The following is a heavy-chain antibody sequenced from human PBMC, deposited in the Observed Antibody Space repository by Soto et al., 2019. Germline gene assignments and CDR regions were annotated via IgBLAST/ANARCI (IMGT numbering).Heavy chain of an antibody. D-gene: IGHD5-18*01. Sequence: GGSLRLSCAASGFTFSSYSTYWVRQAPGKGLEWVSYISRSSSTIYYADSVKGRFTISRDNSKNTLYLQMDSLRAEDTAVYYCAKDGGYSYGYAFGYWGQGTLVTVSS. J-gene: IGHJ4*02. CDR2: ISRSSSTI. CDR3: AKDGGYSYGYAFGY. CDR1: GFTFSSYS. V-gene: IGHV3-48*01.